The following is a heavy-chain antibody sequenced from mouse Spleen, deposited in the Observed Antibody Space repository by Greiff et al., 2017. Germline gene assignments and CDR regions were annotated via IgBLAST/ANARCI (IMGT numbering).Heavy chain of an antibody. D-gene: IGHD2-1*01. V-gene: IGHV7-3*01. CDR2: IRNKANGYTT. CDR3: ARYDGNGFAY. CDR1: GFTFTDYY. J-gene: IGHJ3*01. Sequence: EVKLVESGGGLVQPGGSLSLSCAASGFTFTDYYMSWVRQPPGKALEWLGFIRNKANGYTTEYSASVKGRFTISRYNSQSILYLQMNALRAEDSATYYCARYDGNGFAYWGQGTLVTVSA.